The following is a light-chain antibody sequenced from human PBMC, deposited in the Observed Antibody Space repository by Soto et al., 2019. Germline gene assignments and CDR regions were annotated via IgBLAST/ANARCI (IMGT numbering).Light chain of an antibody. J-gene: IGLJ2*01. V-gene: IGLV2-14*03. CDR3: SSYTSDSAVV. Sequence: QSVLTQPASVSGSPGQSITISCTGTSSDVGTYTFVSWYQQHPGKAPKLMIHDIINRPSGVSNRFSGSKSSNTASLTISGLQAEDEAYYYCSSYTSDSAVVFGGGTKLTVL. CDR1: SSDVGTYTF. CDR2: DII.